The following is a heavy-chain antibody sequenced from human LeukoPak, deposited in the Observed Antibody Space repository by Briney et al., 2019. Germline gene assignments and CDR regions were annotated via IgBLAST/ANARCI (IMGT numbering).Heavy chain of an antibody. CDR2: INPKSGAT. D-gene: IGHD2-15*01. Sequence: GASVKVSCRAIGFSLNSFYVHWLRQAPGQGLEWMGWINPKSGATDSALNFQDRITMTRDSSNNTAYMELSGLRSDDTAMYFCVRGLLTSSVNLDVTRALNWFDPWGPGTLVTVSS. CDR1: GFSLNSFY. V-gene: IGHV1-2*02. J-gene: IGHJ5*02. CDR3: VRGLLTSSVNLDVTRALNWFDP.